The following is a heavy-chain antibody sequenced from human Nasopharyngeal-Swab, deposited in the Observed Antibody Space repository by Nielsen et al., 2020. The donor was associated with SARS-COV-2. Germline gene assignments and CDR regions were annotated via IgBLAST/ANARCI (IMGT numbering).Heavy chain of an antibody. Sequence: ASVKVSCKVSGYTFTGYYMHWVRQAPGQGLEWMGRINPNSGGTNYAQKFQGRVTMTRDTSISTAYMELGRLRSDDTAVYYCARVLYSSGGWFDPWGQGTLVTVSS. CDR3: ARVLYSSGGWFDP. V-gene: IGHV1-2*06. J-gene: IGHJ5*02. CDR2: INPNSGGT. D-gene: IGHD6-19*01. CDR1: GYTFTGYY.